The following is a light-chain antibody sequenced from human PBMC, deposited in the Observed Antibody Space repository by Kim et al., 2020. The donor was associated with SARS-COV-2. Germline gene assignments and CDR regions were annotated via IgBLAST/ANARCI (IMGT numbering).Light chain of an antibody. CDR3: QQGYTTPGT. J-gene: IGKJ1*01. CDR1: QDIVRF. Sequence: DIQMTQSPSSLSASVGDRVTITCRASQDIVRFLNWYQQKPGKAPQLLIYVTSSLQSGVPSRFSGSGSGTHFTLTISSLQPEDFATYYCQQGYTTPGTFGQGTKVDIK. V-gene: IGKV1-39*01. CDR2: VTS.